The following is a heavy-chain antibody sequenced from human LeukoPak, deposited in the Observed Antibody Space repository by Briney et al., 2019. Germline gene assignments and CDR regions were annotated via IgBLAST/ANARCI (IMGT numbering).Heavy chain of an antibody. CDR1: GFTFSSYW. CDR3: ARDIYTRWLHLDY. J-gene: IGHJ4*02. Sequence: GGSLRLSCTASGFTFSSYWMSWVRQAPGNGLVWVSRINSDGSSTSYADSVKGRVTISRDNAKNTLYLQMNSLRAEDTAVYYCARDIYTRWLHLDYWGQGTLVTVSS. D-gene: IGHD5-24*01. V-gene: IGHV3-74*01. CDR2: INSDGSST.